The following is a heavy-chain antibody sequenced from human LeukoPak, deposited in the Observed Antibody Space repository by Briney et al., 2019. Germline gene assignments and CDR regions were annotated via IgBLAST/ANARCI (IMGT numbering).Heavy chain of an antibody. Sequence: GGSLRLSCAASGFTFDDYGMSWVRQAPGKGLEWVSGINWNGGSTGYADSVKGRFTISRDNAKNSLYLQMNSLRAEDTALYYCVRVPQLASSGWYVVDYWGQGPVVTVSS. CDR1: GFTFDDYG. J-gene: IGHJ4*02. V-gene: IGHV3-20*04. CDR2: INWNGGST. CDR3: VRVPQLASSGWYVVDY. D-gene: IGHD6-19*01.